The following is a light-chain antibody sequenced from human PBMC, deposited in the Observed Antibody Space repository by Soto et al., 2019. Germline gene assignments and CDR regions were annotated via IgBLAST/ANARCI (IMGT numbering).Light chain of an antibody. CDR2: QVS. CDR1: QSPVYSDGKTY. Sequence: DVVMTQSPLSLPVTLGQPASISCRSSQSPVYSDGKTYLNWYHQRPGQSPRRLIYQVSNRDSVVAVRFSGSGSATEFTLKISRVEAEDGGVYYCMQSIHWPFTFGPGTTVDIK. V-gene: IGKV2-30*01. CDR3: MQSIHWPFT. J-gene: IGKJ3*01.